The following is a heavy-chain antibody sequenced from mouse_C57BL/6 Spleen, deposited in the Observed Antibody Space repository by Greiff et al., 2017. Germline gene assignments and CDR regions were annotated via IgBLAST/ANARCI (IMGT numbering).Heavy chain of an antibody. CDR1: GYTFTDYE. CDR2: IDPETGGT. J-gene: IGHJ4*01. V-gene: IGHV1-15*01. Sequence: VQGVESGAELVRPGASVTLSCKASGYTFTDYEMHWVKQTPVHGLEWIGAIDPETGGTAYNQKFKGKAILTADKSSSTAYMELRSLTSEDSAVYYCTRGGAMDYWGQGTSVTVSS. CDR3: TRGGAMDY.